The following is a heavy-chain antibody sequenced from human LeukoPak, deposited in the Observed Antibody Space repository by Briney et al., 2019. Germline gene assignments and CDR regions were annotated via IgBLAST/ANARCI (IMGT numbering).Heavy chain of an antibody. CDR2: IYYSGST. Sequence: SETLSLTCTVSGGSISSSSYYWGWIRQPPGKGLEWIANIYYSGSTYSNPSLKSRVTISMDTSNNQFSLKLTSVTAADTAVYYCARLVPHGWFDPWGQGTLVTVSS. J-gene: IGHJ5*02. V-gene: IGHV4-39*01. CDR3: ARLVPHGWFDP. CDR1: GGSISSSSYY.